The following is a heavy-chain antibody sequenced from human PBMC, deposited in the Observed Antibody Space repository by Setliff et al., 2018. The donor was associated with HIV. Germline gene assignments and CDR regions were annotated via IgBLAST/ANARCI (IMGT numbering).Heavy chain of an antibody. Sequence: SETLSLTCTVSGGSISSGDYYWSWIRQHPGKGLEWIGYIYYSGSTYYNPSLKSRITISVDRSKNLFSLKLSSVTAADTAVYYCARDSGGYNYGFAVGSFDYWGQGALVTVSS. CDR1: GGSISSGDYY. V-gene: IGHV4-30-4*08. J-gene: IGHJ4*02. CDR2: IYYSGST. CDR3: ARDSGGYNYGFAVGSFDY. D-gene: IGHD5-18*01.